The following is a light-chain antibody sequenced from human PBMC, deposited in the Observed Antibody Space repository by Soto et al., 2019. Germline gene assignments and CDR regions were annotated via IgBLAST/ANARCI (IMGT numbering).Light chain of an antibody. V-gene: IGKV2-28*01. CDR1: QSLLHSNGYNY. J-gene: IGKJ5*01. Sequence: DIVMTQSPLSLSVTPGEPASISCRSSQSLLHSNGYNYLDWYLQKPGQSPQVLIYVGSNRASGVPDRFSGSGSGTDFTLEISRVETDDVGIYYCMQSTQLPPTFGQGTRLEIK. CDR3: MQSTQLPPT. CDR2: VGS.